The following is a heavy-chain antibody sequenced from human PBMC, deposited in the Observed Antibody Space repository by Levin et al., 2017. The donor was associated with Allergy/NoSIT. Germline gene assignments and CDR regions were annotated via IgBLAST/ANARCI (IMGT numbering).Heavy chain of an antibody. J-gene: IGHJ2*01. D-gene: IGHD4-17*01. Sequence: KISCKASGGTFRSYAFGWVRQAPGQGLEWVGGIIPIFGTTRYAQTFQGRITITADKSTTTAYMELNSLRSEDTAVYYCGYKIVMTVPEYWYFDLWGRGTLVTVSS. V-gene: IGHV1-69*06. CDR1: GGTFRSYA. CDR2: IIPIFGTT. CDR3: GYKIVMTVPEYWYFDL.